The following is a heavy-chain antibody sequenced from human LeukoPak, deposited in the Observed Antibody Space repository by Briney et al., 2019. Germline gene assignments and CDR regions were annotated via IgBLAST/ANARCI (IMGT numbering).Heavy chain of an antibody. CDR1: GGSFSGYY. Sequence: SEALSLTCAVYGGSFSGYYWSWIRQPPGKGLEWIGEINHSGSTNYNPSLKSRVTISVDTSKNQFSLKLSSVTAADTAVYYCARGLPSFVWGPDAFDIWGQGTMVTVSS. CDR3: ARGLPSFVWGPDAFDI. J-gene: IGHJ3*02. D-gene: IGHD3-16*01. V-gene: IGHV4-34*01. CDR2: INHSGST.